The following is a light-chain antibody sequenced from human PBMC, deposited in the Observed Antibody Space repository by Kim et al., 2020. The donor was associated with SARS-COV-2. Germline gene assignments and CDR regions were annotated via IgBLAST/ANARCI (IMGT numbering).Light chain of an antibody. CDR2: ENN. CDR1: TSSIGNNI. J-gene: IGLJ3*02. V-gene: IGLV1-44*01. Sequence: ELTQPPSASGTPGQTVIISCSGSTSSIGNNIVNWYQQFPGAAPSLLIYENNRRPSGVPDRFSGSKSGASASLAISGLQSEDEAAYSCAAWDDGLNVWVFGGGTQLTVL. CDR3: AAWDDGLNVWV.